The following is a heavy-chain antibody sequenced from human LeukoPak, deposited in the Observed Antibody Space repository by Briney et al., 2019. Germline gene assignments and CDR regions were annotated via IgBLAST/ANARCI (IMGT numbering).Heavy chain of an antibody. CDR2: INPNSGGT. CDR3: ARICNYDILTGYYKPHFDY. J-gene: IGHJ4*02. Sequence: ASAKVSCKASGYTFTGYYMHWVRQAPGQGLEWMGWINPNSGGTNYAQKFQGRVTMTRDTSISTAYMELSRLRPDDTAVYYCARICNYDILTGYYKPHFDYWGQGTLVTVSS. D-gene: IGHD3-9*01. V-gene: IGHV1-2*02. CDR1: GYTFTGYY.